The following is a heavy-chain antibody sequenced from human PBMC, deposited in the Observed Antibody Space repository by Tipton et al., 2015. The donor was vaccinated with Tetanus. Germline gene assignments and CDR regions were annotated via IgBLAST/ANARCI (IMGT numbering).Heavy chain of an antibody. CDR1: GGSVRSGDYS. J-gene: IGHJ3*01. D-gene: IGHD5-24*01. Sequence: TLSLTCTVSGGSVRSGDYSWNWIRQPPGKGLEWLAYFSYSGRTNSNYSLKSRITISQDTSKNQFSLRLRSVAAADTAVYYCARGGRDAYNNPLGAFDVWGRGTTVTVSS. CDR3: ARGGRDAYNNPLGAFDV. V-gene: IGHV4-61*08. CDR2: FSYSGRT.